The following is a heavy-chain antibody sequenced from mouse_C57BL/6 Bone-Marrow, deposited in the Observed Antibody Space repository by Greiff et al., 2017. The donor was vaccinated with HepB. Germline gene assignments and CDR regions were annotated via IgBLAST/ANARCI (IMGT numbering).Heavy chain of an antibody. CDR1: GYTFTGYW. Sequence: QVQLQQSGAEPMKPGASVKLSCTATGYTFTGYWIEWVKQRPGHGLEWIGEILPGSGSTNYNEKFKGKATFTADTSSNTAYMQLSSLTTEDSAIYYCARELFITTVVGYWYFDVWGTGTTVTVSS. V-gene: IGHV1-9*01. D-gene: IGHD1-1*01. J-gene: IGHJ1*03. CDR3: ARELFITTVVGYWYFDV. CDR2: ILPGSGST.